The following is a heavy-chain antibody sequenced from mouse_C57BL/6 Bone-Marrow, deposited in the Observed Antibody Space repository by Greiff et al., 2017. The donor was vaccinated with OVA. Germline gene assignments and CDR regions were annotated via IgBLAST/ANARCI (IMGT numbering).Heavy chain of an antibody. CDR2: FYPGSGSI. CDR3: ARHPFYYYGSSPYYFDD. J-gene: IGHJ2*01. V-gene: IGHV1-62-2*01. CDR1: GYTFTEYT. Sequence: VQLQQSGAELVKPGASVKLSCKASGYTFTEYTIHWVKQRSGQGLEWIGWFYPGSGSIKYNEKFKDKATLTADKSSSTVYMELSRLTSEDSAVYYWARHPFYYYGSSPYYFDDRGQGTTHTVAS. D-gene: IGHD1-1*01.